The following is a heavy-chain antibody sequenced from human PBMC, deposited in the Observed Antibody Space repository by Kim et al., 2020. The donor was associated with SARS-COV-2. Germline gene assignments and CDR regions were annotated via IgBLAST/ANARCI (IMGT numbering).Heavy chain of an antibody. CDR1: DGSISSYY. D-gene: IGHD6-13*01. CDR2: IYYSGST. J-gene: IGHJ4*02. CDR3: ARGSRASRADYFDY. Sequence: SETLSLTCTVSDGSISSYYWSWIRQPPGKGLEWIGYIYYSGSTNYNPSLKSRVTISVDTSKNQFSLKLSSVTAADTAVYYCARGSRASRADYFDYWGQGTLVTVSS. V-gene: IGHV4-59*01.